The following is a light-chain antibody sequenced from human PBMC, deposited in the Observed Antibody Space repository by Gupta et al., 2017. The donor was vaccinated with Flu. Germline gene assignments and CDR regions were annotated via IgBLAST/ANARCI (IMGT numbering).Light chain of an antibody. J-gene: IGKJ1*01. CDR1: QSVSSTF. CDR2: GAS. CDR3: QQYGSSPRT. V-gene: IGKV3-20*01. Sequence: ERATRSCRASQSVSSTFLGWYQQKPGQAPRLLIYGASSRATGIPERFSGSGSGTDFTLTISRLEPEDYAVYYCQQYGSSPRTFGQGTKVEIK.